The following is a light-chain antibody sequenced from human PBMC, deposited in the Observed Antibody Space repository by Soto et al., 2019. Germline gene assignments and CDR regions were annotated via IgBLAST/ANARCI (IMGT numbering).Light chain of an antibody. CDR2: EVS. CDR1: SSDVGTYKY. Sequence: QTVVTQPASVSGSPGQSITISCTGTSSDVGTYKYVSWYQQHPGKAPKLMIYEVSNRPSGVSSRFSGSKSGNTASLTISGLQAEDEADYFCSSYTITSTVVFGGGTKVTVL. CDR3: SSYTITSTVV. J-gene: IGLJ2*01. V-gene: IGLV2-14*01.